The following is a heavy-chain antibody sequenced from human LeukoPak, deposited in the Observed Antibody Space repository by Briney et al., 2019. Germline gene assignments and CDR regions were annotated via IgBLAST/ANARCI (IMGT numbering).Heavy chain of an antibody. V-gene: IGHV3-53*01. D-gene: IGHD6-19*01. CDR1: GFTVSSNC. J-gene: IGHJ4*02. CDR3: TRAPYSSAFDY. CDR2: IYSDGST. Sequence: GGSLRLSCAASGFTVSSNCMTWVRQAPGKGLEWVSIIYSDGSTYYADSVKGRFTISRDNSKNTVYLQMNSLRAEDTAVYYCTRAPYSSAFDYWGQGTLVTVSS.